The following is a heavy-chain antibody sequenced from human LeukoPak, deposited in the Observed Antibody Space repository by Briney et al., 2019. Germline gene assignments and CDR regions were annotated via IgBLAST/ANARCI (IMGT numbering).Heavy chain of an antibody. D-gene: IGHD6-13*01. J-gene: IGHJ4*02. CDR3: ARDRHGYRVSDYFDF. CDR2: IYSSGST. Sequence: SETLSLTCSVSGGSIRDYYWSWIRQPAGKGLEWIGRIYSSGSTNYNPSLTSRVTMSVETSNNQFSLMLSSVTAADTAVYYCARDRHGYRVSDYFDFWGQGALVTVSS. CDR1: GGSIRDYY. V-gene: IGHV4-4*07.